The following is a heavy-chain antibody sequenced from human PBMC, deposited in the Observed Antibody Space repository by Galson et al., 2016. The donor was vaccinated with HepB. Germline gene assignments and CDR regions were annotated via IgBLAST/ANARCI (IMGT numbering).Heavy chain of an antibody. CDR3: ARRDRNGWLESSRH. D-gene: IGHD6-19*01. CDR1: GYTSSSYW. CDR2: IYLDDSDT. Sequence: QSGAEVKKPGESLKISCEGSGYTSSSYWIGWVRQMPGKGLEWMGIIYLDDSDTRYSPSFQGQVTISADKAINTAYLQWSSIKASDTAINYCARRDRNGWLESSRHWGQGTLVTFSS. J-gene: IGHJ1*01. V-gene: IGHV5-51*01.